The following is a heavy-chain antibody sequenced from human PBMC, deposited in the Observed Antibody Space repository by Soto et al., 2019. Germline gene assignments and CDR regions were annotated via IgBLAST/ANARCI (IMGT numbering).Heavy chain of an antibody. J-gene: IGHJ4*02. CDR2: IWYDGRNK. CDR1: GFTFSSYG. D-gene: IGHD4-17*01. CDR3: ARDSTHDYGDYGPAY. V-gene: IGHV3-33*01. Sequence: QVQLVESGGGVVQPGRSLRLSCAASGFTFSSYGMQWVRQAPGKGLEWVAVIWYDGRNKYYADSVKGRFTISRDNSKNTLYLQMNSLRAEDTAVYYCARDSTHDYGDYGPAYWGQGTLVTVSS.